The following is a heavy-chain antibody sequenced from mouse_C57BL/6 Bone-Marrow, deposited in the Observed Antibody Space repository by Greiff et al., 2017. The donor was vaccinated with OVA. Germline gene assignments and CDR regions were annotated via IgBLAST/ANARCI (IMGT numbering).Heavy chain of an antibody. CDR1: GYTFTDYE. Sequence: VQLQQSGAELVRPGASVTLSCKASGYTFTDYEMHWVKQTPVHGLEWIGAIDPETGGTAYNQKFKGKAILTADKSSSTAYMELRSLTSEDSAVYYCTRSGGYDVAYWGQGTLVTVSA. J-gene: IGHJ3*01. V-gene: IGHV1-15*01. CDR3: TRSGGYDVAY. CDR2: IDPETGGT. D-gene: IGHD2-2*01.